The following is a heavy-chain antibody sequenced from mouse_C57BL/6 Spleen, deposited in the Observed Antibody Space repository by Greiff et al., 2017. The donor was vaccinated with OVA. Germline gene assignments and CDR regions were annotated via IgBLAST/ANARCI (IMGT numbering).Heavy chain of an antibody. CDR2: IYPGSGGT. J-gene: IGHJ2*01. V-gene: IGHV1-55*01. CDR1: GYTFTSYW. Sequence: QVQLQQPGAELVKPGASVKMSCKASGYTFTSYWITWVKQRPGQGLEWIGDIYPGSGGTNYNEKFKSKATLTVDKSSSTAYMQLSSLTSEDAAVYYCARRYDGYHFDYWGQGTTLTVSS. CDR3: ARRYDGYHFDY. D-gene: IGHD2-3*01.